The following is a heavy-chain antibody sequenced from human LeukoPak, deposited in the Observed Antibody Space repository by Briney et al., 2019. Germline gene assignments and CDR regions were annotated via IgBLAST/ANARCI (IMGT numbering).Heavy chain of an antibody. Sequence: PSETLSLTCTVSGGSISSGSYYWRWLRQPAGKGLEWIGRIYTSGSTNYNPSLKSRVTISVDTSKNQFSLKLSSVTAADTAVYYCAREWAHYYYDYWGQGTLVTVSS. V-gene: IGHV4-61*02. J-gene: IGHJ4*02. CDR1: GGSISSGSYY. CDR2: IYTSGST. CDR3: AREWAHYYYDY.